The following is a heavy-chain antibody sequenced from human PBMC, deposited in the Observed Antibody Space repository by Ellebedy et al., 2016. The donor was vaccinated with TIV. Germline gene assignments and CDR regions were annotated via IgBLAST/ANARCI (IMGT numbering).Heavy chain of an antibody. J-gene: IGHJ4*02. D-gene: IGHD6-13*01. CDR3: ARGIAAAGIFDF. CDR2: IYYSGST. V-gene: IGHV4-59*01. Sequence: PSETLSLTCTVSGGSISSDYWNWIRQPPGKGLEWIGYIYYSGSTNYNPSLRSRVTISVERSKNQFSLKLSSVTAADTAVYYCARGIAAAGIFDFWGQGTLVTVSS. CDR1: GGSISSDY.